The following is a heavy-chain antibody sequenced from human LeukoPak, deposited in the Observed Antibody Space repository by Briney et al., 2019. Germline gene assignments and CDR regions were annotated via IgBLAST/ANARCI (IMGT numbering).Heavy chain of an antibody. J-gene: IGHJ4*02. CDR1: GFTFSSYW. D-gene: IGHD2-2*01. V-gene: IGHV3-7*01. Sequence: GGSLRLSCAASGFTFSSYWMSWVRQAPGKGLEWVANIKQDGSEKYYVDSVKGRFTISRDNAKNSLYLQMNSLRAEDTAVYYCARDGGTVVVPAAIPLDYWGQGTLVTVSS. CDR2: IKQDGSEK. CDR3: ARDGGTVVVPAAIPLDY.